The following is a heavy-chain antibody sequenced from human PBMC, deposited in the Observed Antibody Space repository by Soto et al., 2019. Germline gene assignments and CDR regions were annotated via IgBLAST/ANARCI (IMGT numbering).Heavy chain of an antibody. D-gene: IGHD6-25*01. Sequence: EVQMLESGGGLVQPGGSLRLSCAASGFTFNSCATSWVRQAPGKGLEWVAAISSSGDSRYYADSVNGRFTISRDNSKNTLYLQMNSPRAEDSAIYYCAKDKRLPHDVFDIWGQGTMVTVSS. CDR3: AKDKRLPHDVFDI. V-gene: IGHV3-23*01. CDR2: ISSSGDSR. J-gene: IGHJ3*02. CDR1: GFTFNSCA.